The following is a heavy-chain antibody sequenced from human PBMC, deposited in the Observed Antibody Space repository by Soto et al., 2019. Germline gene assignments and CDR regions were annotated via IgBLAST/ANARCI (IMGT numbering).Heavy chain of an antibody. Sequence: QVQLQESGPGLVKPSQTLSLSCTVSGGSISSGAHYWSWIRQHPGKGLEWIGYIYYSGSTYYNPSLKSRFTISVDTSKNQFPLNLSSVTAADTAVYYCATWGGSGSFGLDPWGQGTLVTVSS. J-gene: IGHJ5*02. CDR1: GGSISSGAHY. V-gene: IGHV4-31*03. CDR2: IYYSGST. CDR3: ATWGGSGSFGLDP. D-gene: IGHD5-12*01.